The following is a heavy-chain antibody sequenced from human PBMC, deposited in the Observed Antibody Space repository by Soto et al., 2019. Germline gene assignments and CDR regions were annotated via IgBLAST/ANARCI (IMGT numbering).Heavy chain of an antibody. V-gene: IGHV3-23*01. Sequence: GGSLRLSCTASGLVFSSHAMIFFRHAPGKGLEWVSAISGSGGTAYYADSVKGRFTMSRDNSKNTLFLQMNSLRGEDTAVYYCANIPGISGNYGMDVWGQGTTVTVSS. J-gene: IGHJ6*02. CDR3: ANIPGISGNYGMDV. CDR2: ISGSGGTA. CDR1: GLVFSSHA. D-gene: IGHD6-13*01.